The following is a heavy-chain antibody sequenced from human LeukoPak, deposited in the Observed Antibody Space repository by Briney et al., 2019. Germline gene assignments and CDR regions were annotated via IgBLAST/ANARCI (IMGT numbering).Heavy chain of an antibody. J-gene: IGHJ4*02. CDR2: IIPIFGTA. Sequence: GASVKVSCKASGGTFSSYAISWVRQAPGQGLEWMGGIIPIFGTANYAQEFQGRVTITADESTSTAYMELSSLRSEDTAVYYCARLHMVRGVISSGNDYWGQGTLVTVSS. D-gene: IGHD3-10*01. V-gene: IGHV1-69*01. CDR1: GGTFSSYA. CDR3: ARLHMVRGVISSGNDY.